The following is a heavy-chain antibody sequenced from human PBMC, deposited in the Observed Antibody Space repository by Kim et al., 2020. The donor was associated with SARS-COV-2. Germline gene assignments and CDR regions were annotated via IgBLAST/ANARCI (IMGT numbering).Heavy chain of an antibody. CDR2: ISYDGSNK. J-gene: IGHJ3*02. V-gene: IGHV3-30*04. Sequence: GGSLRLSCAASGFTFSSYAMHWVRQAPGKGLEWVAVISYDGSNKYYADSVKGRFTISRDNSKNTLYLQMNSLRAEDTAVYYCARDGDAFDIWGQGTMVTVSS. CDR3: ARDGDAFDI. CDR1: GFTFSSYA.